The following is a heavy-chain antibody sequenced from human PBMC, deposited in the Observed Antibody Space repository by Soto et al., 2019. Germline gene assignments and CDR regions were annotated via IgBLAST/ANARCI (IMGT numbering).Heavy chain of an antibody. CDR2: ISYDGSNK. CDR3: AGTSLIGYSYGPIDY. V-gene: IGHV3-30-3*01. J-gene: IGHJ4*02. CDR1: GFTFSSYA. D-gene: IGHD5-18*01. Sequence: QVQLVESGGGVVQPGRSLRLSCAASGFTFSSYAMHWVRQAPGKGLEWVAVISYDGSNKYYADSVKGRFTISRDNSKNTLYLQMNILRAEDTAVYYCAGTSLIGYSYGPIDYWGQGTLVTVSS.